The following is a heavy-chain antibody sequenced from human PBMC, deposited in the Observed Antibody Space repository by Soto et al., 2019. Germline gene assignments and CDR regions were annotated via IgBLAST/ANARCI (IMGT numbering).Heavy chain of an antibody. CDR3: ARWGCSSTSCYGSYYYYGMDV. Sequence: VKVSFDASGYTFTSYGISWVRQAPGQGLEWMGWISAYNGNTNYAQKLQGRVTMTTDTSTSTAYMELRSLRSDDTAVYYCARWGCSSTSCYGSYYYYGMDVWGQGTTVTVSS. D-gene: IGHD2-2*01. CDR1: GYTFTSYG. V-gene: IGHV1-18*04. J-gene: IGHJ6*02. CDR2: ISAYNGNT.